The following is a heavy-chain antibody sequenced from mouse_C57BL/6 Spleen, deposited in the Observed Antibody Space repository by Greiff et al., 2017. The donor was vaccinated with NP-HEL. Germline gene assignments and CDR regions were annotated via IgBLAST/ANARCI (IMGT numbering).Heavy chain of an antibody. CDR1: GYSFTDYN. V-gene: IGHV1-39*01. D-gene: IGHD1-1*01. Sequence: VHVKQSGPELVKPGASVKISCKASGYSFTDYNMNWVKQSNGKSLEWIGVINPNYGTTSYNQKFKGKATLTVDQSSSTAYMQLNSLTSEDSAVYYCAANYVYYGSRRYFDVWGTGTTVTVSS. CDR2: INPNYGTT. J-gene: IGHJ1*03. CDR3: AANYVYYGSRRYFDV.